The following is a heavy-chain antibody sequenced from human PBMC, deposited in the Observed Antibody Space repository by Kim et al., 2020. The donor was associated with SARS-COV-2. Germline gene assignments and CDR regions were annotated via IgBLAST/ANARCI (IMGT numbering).Heavy chain of an antibody. V-gene: IGHV1-18*01. J-gene: IGHJ6*02. Sequence: ASVKVSCKASGYTFTSYGISWVRQAPGQGLEWMGWISAYNGNTNYAQKLQGRVTMTTDTSTSTAYMELRSLRSDDTAVYYCARDRVGYCSGGSCEYYYYGMDLWGQGTTVTVSS. CDR2: ISAYNGNT. D-gene: IGHD2-15*01. CDR3: ARDRVGYCSGGSCEYYYYGMDL. CDR1: GYTFTSYG.